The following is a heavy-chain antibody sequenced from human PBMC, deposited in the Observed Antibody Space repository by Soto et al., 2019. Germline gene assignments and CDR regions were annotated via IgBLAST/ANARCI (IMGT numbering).Heavy chain of an antibody. CDR2: IYHSGST. CDR3: ARAYYSNSLGWFDP. Sequence: SETLSLTCAVSGGSISSGGYSWCWIRQPPGNGLEWIGYIYHSGSTYYNPSLKSRVTISVDRSKNQFSLKLCSVTAADTAVYYCARAYYSNSLGWFDPGGQGTLVTVSS. CDR1: GGSISSGGYS. J-gene: IGHJ5*02. V-gene: IGHV4-30-2*01. D-gene: IGHD4-4*01.